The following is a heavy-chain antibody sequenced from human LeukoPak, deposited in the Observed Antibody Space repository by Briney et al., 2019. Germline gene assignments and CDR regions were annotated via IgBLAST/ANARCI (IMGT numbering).Heavy chain of an antibody. CDR3: ARGRAVASDAFDI. V-gene: IGHV1-8*03. D-gene: IGHD6-19*01. Sequence: EATVKVSCKASGYTFTSYDINWVRQATGQGLEWMGWMNPNSGNTGYAQKFQGRVTITRNTSISTAYMELSSLRSEDTAVYYCARGRAVASDAFDIWGQGTMVTVSS. CDR1: GYTFTSYD. CDR2: MNPNSGNT. J-gene: IGHJ3*02.